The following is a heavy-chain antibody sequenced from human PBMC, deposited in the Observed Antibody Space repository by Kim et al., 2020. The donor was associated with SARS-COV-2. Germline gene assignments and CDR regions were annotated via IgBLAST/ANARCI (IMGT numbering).Heavy chain of an antibody. CDR2: ISWNSGSI. Sequence: GGSLRLSCAASGFTFDDYAMHWVRQAPGKGLEWVSGISWNSGSIGYADSVKGRFTISRDNAKNSLYLQMNSLRAEDTALYYCAKDMRWEPHWVAFDIWGQGTMVTGSS. D-gene: IGHD1-26*01. CDR1: GFTFDDYA. CDR3: AKDMRWEPHWVAFDI. J-gene: IGHJ3*02. V-gene: IGHV3-9*01.